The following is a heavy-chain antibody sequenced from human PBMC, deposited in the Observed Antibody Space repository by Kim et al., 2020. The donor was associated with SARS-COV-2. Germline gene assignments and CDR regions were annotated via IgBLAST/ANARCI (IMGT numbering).Heavy chain of an antibody. CDR1: GFSFSTYG. CDR2: IWYDGSKK. D-gene: IGHD2-21*02. V-gene: IGHV3-33*06. J-gene: IGHJ4*02. Sequence: GGSLRLSCAASGFSFSTYGMHWVRQAPGKGLEWVALIWYDGSKKYYADSVKGRFTISRDSSKNTLYLQMNSLRAEDTALYYCAKDNCGGDCYLPDYWGQGTLVTVSS. CDR3: AKDNCGGDCYLPDY.